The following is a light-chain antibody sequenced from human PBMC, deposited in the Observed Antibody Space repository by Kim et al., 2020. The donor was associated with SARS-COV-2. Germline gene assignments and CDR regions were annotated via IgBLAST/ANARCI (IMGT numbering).Light chain of an antibody. J-gene: IGKJ2*01. CDR3: HQRSDWPNT. CDR1: QSVGSY. Sequence: LSPGERANLSCRASQSVGSYLAWYQQKRGQAPRLLIYDVSNRATGIPARFSGSGSGTDFTLTISGLEPEDFALYYCHQRSDWPNTFGQGTKLEI. V-gene: IGKV3-11*01. CDR2: DVS.